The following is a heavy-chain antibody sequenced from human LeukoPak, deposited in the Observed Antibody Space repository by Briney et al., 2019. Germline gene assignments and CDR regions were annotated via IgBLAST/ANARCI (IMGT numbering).Heavy chain of an antibody. J-gene: IGHJ4*02. V-gene: IGHV4-59*01. Sequence: SETLSLTCTVSGGSISSYYWSWIRQPPGKALEWIGYIYYSGSTNYNPSLKSRVTISVDTSKNQFSLKLSSVTAAGTAVYYCARGGRFPCDYWGQGTLVTVSS. CDR3: ARGGRFPCDY. CDR2: IYYSGST. D-gene: IGHD2-21*01. CDR1: GGSISSYY.